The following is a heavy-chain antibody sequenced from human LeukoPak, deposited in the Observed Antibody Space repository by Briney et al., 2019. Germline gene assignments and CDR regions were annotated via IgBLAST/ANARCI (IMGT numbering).Heavy chain of an antibody. CDR3: ATNVAATPTVMWLDP. CDR2: VDPEDGET. V-gene: IGHV1-69-2*01. D-gene: IGHD4-17*01. CDR1: GYTFTDYS. Sequence: ASVKVSCRVSGYTFTDYSIHWVQQAPGKGLEWMGLVDPEDGETIYAEKFQGRVTITADTSTDTAYMELSTLRSDDTAVYYCATNVAATPTVMWLDPWGQGTLVTVSS. J-gene: IGHJ5*02.